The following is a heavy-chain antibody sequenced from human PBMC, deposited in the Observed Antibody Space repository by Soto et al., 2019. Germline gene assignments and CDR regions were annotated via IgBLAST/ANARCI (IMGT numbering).Heavy chain of an antibody. CDR2: IYDGGRT. D-gene: IGHD7-27*01. J-gene: IGHJ4*02. CDR1: GGSISTVDYW. Sequence: QVQLQESGPGLVKPSQTLSLTCTVSGGSISTVDYWWSWIRQSPDMGLEWIGHIYDGGRTYNNPSLESRGTVSVDTSKRQLSLTLSSVSAADTAVYYCARGPSGDKVDSWGQGTLVTVSS. V-gene: IGHV4-30-4*01. CDR3: ARGPSGDKVDS.